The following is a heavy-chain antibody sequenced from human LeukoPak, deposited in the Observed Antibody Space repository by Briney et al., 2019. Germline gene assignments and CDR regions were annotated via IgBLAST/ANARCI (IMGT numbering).Heavy chain of an antibody. D-gene: IGHD3-22*01. CDR2: ISGSGGST. CDR3: AKDLNAYYYDSSGYYFDY. V-gene: IGHV3-23*01. Sequence: PGGSLRLSCAASGFTFSSYAMSWVRQAPGKGLEWVSAISGSGGSTYYADSVKGRFTISRDNSKNTLYLQMNSLRAEDTAVYYCAKDLNAYYYDSSGYYFDYWGQGTLVTVSS. CDR1: GFTFSSYA. J-gene: IGHJ4*02.